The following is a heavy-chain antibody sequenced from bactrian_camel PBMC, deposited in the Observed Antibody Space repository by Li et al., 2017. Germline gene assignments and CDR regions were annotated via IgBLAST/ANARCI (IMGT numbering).Heavy chain of an antibody. Sequence: VQLVESGGGLVQPRGSLRLSCAASGFAVSSAYMRWVRQAPGKVIQYLGGIHQDGATTYPESVRGRFTISRDNAKNTIYLQLNSLKFEDTAMYYCGKGELIGQGTQVTVS. J-gene: IGHJ4*01. CDR2: IHQDGAT. V-gene: IGHV3S10*01. D-gene: IGHD7*01. CDR1: GFAVSSAY.